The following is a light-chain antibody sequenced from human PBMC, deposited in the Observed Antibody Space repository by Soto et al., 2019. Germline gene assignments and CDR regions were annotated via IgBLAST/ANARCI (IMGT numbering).Light chain of an antibody. CDR1: QNAHTS. Sequence: PGERATLSCRASQNAHTSLAWYRQKPGQAPRLLIYDAFKRAAGIPARFSGAGSGTDFTLTIYSLEAEDSGIYYCQDRSNWPLFTFGGGTKVDIK. V-gene: IGKV3-11*01. CDR3: QDRSNWPLFT. CDR2: DAF. J-gene: IGKJ4*01.